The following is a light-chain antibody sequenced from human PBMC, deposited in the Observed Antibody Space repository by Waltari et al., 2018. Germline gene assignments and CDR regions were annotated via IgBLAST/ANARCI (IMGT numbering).Light chain of an antibody. J-gene: IGKJ4*01. V-gene: IGKV3-20*01. CDR3: QQRDSLLVT. Sequence: EIVLTQSPGTLSLSPGERATLSCRASHGVSNNYLAWYQRQPGKAPRLLLYGASRRPSGIPDRFSGSGSGTDFTLTISSLEPEDFAVYYCQQRDSLLVTFGGGTKVQI. CDR2: GAS. CDR1: HGVSNNY.